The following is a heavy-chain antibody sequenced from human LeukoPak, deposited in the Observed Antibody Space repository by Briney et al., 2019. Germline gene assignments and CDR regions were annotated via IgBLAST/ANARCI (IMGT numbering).Heavy chain of an antibody. CDR3: ARLPYSSSRSWFDP. D-gene: IGHD6-13*01. CDR1: GGSFRGYY. V-gene: IGHV4-34*01. CDR2: INHSGST. Sequence: SETLSLTCAVYGGSFRGYYWSWIRQPPGKGLEWIGEINHSGSTTYNPSLKSRVTISVDTSKNQFSLKLSSVTAADTAMYYCARLPYSSSRSWFDPWGQGTLVTVSS. J-gene: IGHJ5*02.